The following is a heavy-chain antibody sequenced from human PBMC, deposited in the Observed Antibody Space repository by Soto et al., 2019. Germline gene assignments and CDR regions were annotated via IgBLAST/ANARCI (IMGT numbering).Heavy chain of an antibody. Sequence: GGSLRLSCAASGFTFSSYAMSWVRQAPGKGLEWVSAISVSGCSTYYADSVKGRFTISRDNSKNTLYLQMNSLRAEDTAVYYCAKDSSGWPPGGYDYWGQGTLVTVSS. V-gene: IGHV3-23*01. CDR1: GFTFSSYA. CDR3: AKDSSGWPPGGYDY. J-gene: IGHJ4*02. CDR2: ISVSGCST. D-gene: IGHD6-19*01.